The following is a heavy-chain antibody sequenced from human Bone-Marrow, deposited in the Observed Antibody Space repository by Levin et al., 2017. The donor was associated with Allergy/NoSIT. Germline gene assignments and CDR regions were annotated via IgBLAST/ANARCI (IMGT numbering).Heavy chain of an antibody. CDR2: ISGTDSST. CDR3: AKNPSTWLPGWFDP. V-gene: IGHV3-23*01. J-gene: IGHJ5*02. D-gene: IGHD6-13*01. CDR1: GFTFSSSA. Sequence: GGSLRLSCAASGFTFSSSAMSWVRQAPGKGLEWVSDISGTDSSTYYADSVKGRFTVSRDNSKDTLFLQMNSLGVDDTAVYYCAKNPSTWLPGWFDPWGLGTLVTVSS.